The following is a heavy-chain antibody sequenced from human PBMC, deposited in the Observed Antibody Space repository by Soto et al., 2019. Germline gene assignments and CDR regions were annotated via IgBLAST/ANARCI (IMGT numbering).Heavy chain of an antibody. CDR1: GFPFSSYV. D-gene: IGHD3-10*01. J-gene: IGHJ6*02. Sequence: GGSLRLSCAVSGFPFSSYVMTWVRQAPGKGLEWVSVISGGGGSTNYAESVKGRFTISRDNSENTLYLQMNSLRAEDTAVYYCAKAVTLVRGINPYSYGLDVWGQGTTVTVS. V-gene: IGHV3-23*01. CDR3: AKAVTLVRGINPYSYGLDV. CDR2: ISGGGGST.